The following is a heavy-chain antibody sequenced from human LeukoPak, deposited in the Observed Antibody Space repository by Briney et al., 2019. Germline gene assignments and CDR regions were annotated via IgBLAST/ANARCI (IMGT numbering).Heavy chain of an antibody. CDR3: AKDKIKDGVGYYFDY. D-gene: IGHD1-26*01. Sequence: GGSLRLSCAASGFTFSSYSMNWVRQAPGKGLEWVSYISSSSSTIYYADSVKGRFTISRDNSKNTLYLQMNSLRAEDTAVYYCAKDKIKDGVGYYFDYWGQGTLVTVSS. CDR1: GFTFSSYS. V-gene: IGHV3-48*01. CDR2: ISSSSSTI. J-gene: IGHJ4*02.